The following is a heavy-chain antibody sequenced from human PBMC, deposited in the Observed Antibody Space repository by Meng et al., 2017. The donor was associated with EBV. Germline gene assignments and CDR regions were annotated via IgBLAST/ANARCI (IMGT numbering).Heavy chain of an antibody. J-gene: IGHJ4*02. CDR2: ISYDGSNN. Sequence: VVVGGGDVLPGRSLAPSWAALGFTFMCSGMHWVSQAPGKGLEWVAVISYDGSNNYYADSVKGRLTISRDNSQNTLYLQMNSLRAEETAVYYCAKGDVYYYDSSGYPNYWGQGTLVTVSS. V-gene: IGHV3-30*18. CDR3: AKGDVYYYDSSGYPNY. CDR1: GFTFMCSG. D-gene: IGHD3-22*01.